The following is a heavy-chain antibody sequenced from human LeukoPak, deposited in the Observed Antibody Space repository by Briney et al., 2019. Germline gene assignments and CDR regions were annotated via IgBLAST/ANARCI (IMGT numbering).Heavy chain of an antibody. V-gene: IGHV5-51*01. CDR3: ARQDHYYDSSGYSYYFDY. CDR2: IHPSDSDT. J-gene: IGHJ4*02. Sequence: GESLKISCQGSGYSFTSYWIGWVRQMPGKGLEWMGIIHPSDSDTRYSPSFQSQVTISADKSISTAYLQWSSLKASDTAMYYCARQDHYYDSSGYSYYFDYWGQGTLVTVSS. D-gene: IGHD3-22*01. CDR1: GYSFTSYW.